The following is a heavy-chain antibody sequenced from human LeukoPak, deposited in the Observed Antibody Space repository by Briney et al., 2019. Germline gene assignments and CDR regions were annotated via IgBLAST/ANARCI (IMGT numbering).Heavy chain of an antibody. J-gene: IGHJ3*02. D-gene: IGHD5-12*01. CDR2: IYYSGST. V-gene: IGHV4-59*08. CDR1: GGSISSYY. CDR3: ARLVIVGSAADAFDI. Sequence: SETPSLTCTVSGGSISSYYWSWIRQPPGKGLEWIGYIYYSGSTNYNPSLKSRVTISVDTSKNQFSLKLSSVTAADTAVYYCARLVIVGSAADAFDIWGQGTMVTVSS.